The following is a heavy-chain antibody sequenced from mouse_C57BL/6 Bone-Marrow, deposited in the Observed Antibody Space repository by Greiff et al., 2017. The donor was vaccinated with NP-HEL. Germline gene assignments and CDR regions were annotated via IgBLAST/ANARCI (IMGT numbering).Heavy chain of an antibody. V-gene: IGHV1-63*01. Sequence: QVQLQQSGAELVRPGPSVKMSCKASGYTFTNYWIGWAKQRPGHGLEWIGDIYPGGGYTNYNEKFKGKATLTADKSSSTAYMQFSSLTSEDSAIYYCARKVDYYFDYWGQGTTLTVSS. J-gene: IGHJ2*01. D-gene: IGHD1-1*01. CDR3: ARKVDYYFDY. CDR1: GYTFTNYW. CDR2: IYPGGGYT.